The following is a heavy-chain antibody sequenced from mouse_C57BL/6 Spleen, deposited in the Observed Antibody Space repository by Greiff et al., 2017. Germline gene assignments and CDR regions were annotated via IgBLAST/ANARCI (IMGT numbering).Heavy chain of an antibody. J-gene: IGHJ2*01. Sequence: QVQLQQSGAELVRPGASVTLSCKASGYTFTDYDMHWVKQTPVHGLEWIGAIDPESGGTAYNQKFKGKAILTADKSSSTAYIELRSLASDDSAVYYCTRGLWDYWGQGTPLTVSS. V-gene: IGHV1-15*01. CDR1: GYTFTDYD. CDR3: TRGLWDY. CDR2: IDPESGGT. D-gene: IGHD1-1*02.